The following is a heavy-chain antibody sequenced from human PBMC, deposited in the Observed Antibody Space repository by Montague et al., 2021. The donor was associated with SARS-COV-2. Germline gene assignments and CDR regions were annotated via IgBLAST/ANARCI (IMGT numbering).Heavy chain of an antibody. D-gene: IGHD1-26*01. CDR1: GFTFSSYS. J-gene: IGHJ4*02. V-gene: IGHV3-30*04. Sequence: SLRLSCAASGFTFSSYSMHWVRQAPGKGLEWVTVISYDGINKYYTDSVKGRFTISRDNSKNTLYLQMNSLRPEDTAVYYCARVFSGTYLDYSDYWGQGTLVAVSS. CDR3: ARVFSGTYLDYSDY. CDR2: ISYDGINK.